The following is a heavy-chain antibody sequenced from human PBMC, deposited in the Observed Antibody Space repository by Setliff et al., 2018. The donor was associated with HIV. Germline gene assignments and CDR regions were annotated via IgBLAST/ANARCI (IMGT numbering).Heavy chain of an antibody. CDR2: IIPMFGTA. V-gene: IGHV1-69*13. CDR1: GGTFSSYG. D-gene: IGHD2-15*01. J-gene: IGHJ4*02. CDR3: ARTLGYCSGGSCYLDY. Sequence: GASVKVSCKASGGTFSSYGINWVRQAPGQGLEWMGGIIPMFGTANYAQKFQGRVTITADESTGTVYMELTRLRSEDTAVYYCARTLGYCSGGSCYLDYWGQGTLVTVSS.